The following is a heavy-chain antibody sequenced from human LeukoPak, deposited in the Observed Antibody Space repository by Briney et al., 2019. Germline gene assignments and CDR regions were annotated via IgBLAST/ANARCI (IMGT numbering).Heavy chain of an antibody. V-gene: IGHV3-9*01. CDR3: AKDTGYCGGDCYDAFDI. CDR1: SSGGYY. CDR2: ISWNSGSI. D-gene: IGHD2-21*02. J-gene: IGHJ3*02. Sequence: SSGGYYWSWVRQAPGKGLEWVSGISWNSGSIGYADSVKGRFTISRDNAKNSLYLQMNSLRAEDTALYYCAKDTGYCGGDCYDAFDIWGQGTMVTVSS.